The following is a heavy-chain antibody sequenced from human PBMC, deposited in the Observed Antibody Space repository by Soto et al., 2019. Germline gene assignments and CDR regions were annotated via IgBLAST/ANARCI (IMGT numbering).Heavy chain of an antibody. CDR2: ISYDGSNK. Sequence: GGSLRLSCAASGFTFSSYAMHWVRQAPGKGLEWVAVISYDGSNKYYADSVKGRFTISRDNSKNTLYLQMNSLRAEDTAVYYCARDRGQWLVLPYYYYGMDVWGQGTTVTVSS. CDR1: GFTFSSYA. V-gene: IGHV3-30-3*01. J-gene: IGHJ6*02. D-gene: IGHD6-19*01. CDR3: ARDRGQWLVLPYYYYGMDV.